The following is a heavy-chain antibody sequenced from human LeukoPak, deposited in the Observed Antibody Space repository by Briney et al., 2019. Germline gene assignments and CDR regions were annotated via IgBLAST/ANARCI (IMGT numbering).Heavy chain of an antibody. D-gene: IGHD2-2*02. J-gene: IGHJ3*02. CDR1: GGSISSGSYY. V-gene: IGHV4-61*02. Sequence: PSETLSLTCTVSGGSISSGSYYWSWIRQPAGKGLERIGRIYTSGSTNYNPSLKSRVTISVDTSKNQFSLKLSSVTAADTAVYYCARGVPAAIGAFDIWGQGTMVTVSS. CDR3: ARGVPAAIGAFDI. CDR2: IYTSGST.